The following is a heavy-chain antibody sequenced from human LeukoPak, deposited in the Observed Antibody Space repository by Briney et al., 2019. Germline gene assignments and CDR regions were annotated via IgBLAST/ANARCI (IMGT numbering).Heavy chain of an antibody. Sequence: PSETLSLTCSVSGGSISSYYWSWLRQPAGKGLEWIGRIYTSGSTNYNPSLKSRVAMSVDTSKNQFSLKLSSVTAADTAVYYCARDSPYSGYDYYYYYMDVWGKGTTVTVSS. J-gene: IGHJ6*03. CDR2: IYTSGST. V-gene: IGHV4-4*07. CDR1: GGSISSYY. D-gene: IGHD5-12*01. CDR3: ARDSPYSGYDYYYYYMDV.